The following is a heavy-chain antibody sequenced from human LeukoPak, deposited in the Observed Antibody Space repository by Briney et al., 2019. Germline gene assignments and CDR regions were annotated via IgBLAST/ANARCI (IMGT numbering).Heavy chain of an antibody. D-gene: IGHD4/OR15-4a*01. CDR1: GGSFSSYY. V-gene: IGHV4-4*07. Sequence: SETLSLTCTVSGGSFSSYYWNWIRQPPGKGLEWIGRIYISGSTNYSPSLKSRVTMSVDTSKNQFSLNLISVTAADTAVYYCARALNPLTGTYYFDYWGRGTLVTVSS. J-gene: IGHJ4*02. CDR3: ARALNPLTGTYYFDY. CDR2: IYISGST.